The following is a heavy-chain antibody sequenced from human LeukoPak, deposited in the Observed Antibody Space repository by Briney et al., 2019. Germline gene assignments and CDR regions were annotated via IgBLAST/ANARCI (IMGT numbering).Heavy chain of an antibody. D-gene: IGHD3-10*01. CDR1: GFTFNTYW. CDR2: IKQDGSEK. J-gene: IGHJ3*02. CDR3: ARDNPHYYGSGSYQSDAFDI. V-gene: IGHV3-7*01. Sequence: PGGSLRLSCAASGFTFNTYWMSWVRQAPGKGLEWVANIKQDGSEKYYVDSVKGRFSISRDNAKNSLYLQMNSLRAEDTAVYYCARDNPHYYGSGSYQSDAFDIWGQGTMVTVSS.